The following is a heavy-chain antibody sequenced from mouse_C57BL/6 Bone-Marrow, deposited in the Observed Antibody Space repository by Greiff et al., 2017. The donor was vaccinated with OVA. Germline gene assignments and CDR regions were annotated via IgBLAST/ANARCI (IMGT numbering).Heavy chain of an antibody. V-gene: IGHV1-81*01. CDR3: VGGFWFAY. D-gene: IGHD4-1*01. CDR2: IYPRSGNT. CDR1: GYTFTSYG. J-gene: IGHJ3*01. Sequence: QVQLQQSGAELARPGASVKLSCKASGYTFTSYGISWVKQRTGQGLEWIGEIYPRSGNTYYNEKFKGKATLTADKSSSTAYMELRSLTSEDAAVYFCVGGFWFAYWGQGTLVTVSA.